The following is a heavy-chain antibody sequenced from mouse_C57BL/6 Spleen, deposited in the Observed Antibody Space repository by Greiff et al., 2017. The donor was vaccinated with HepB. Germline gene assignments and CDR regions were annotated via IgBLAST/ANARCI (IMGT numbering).Heavy chain of an antibody. CDR3: ARRYGSSDYYAMDY. CDR2: INPNNGGT. D-gene: IGHD1-1*01. Sequence: VQLQQSGPELVKPGASVKIPCKASGYTFTDYNMDWVKQSHGKSLEWIGDINPNNGGTIYNQKFKGKATLTVDKSSSTAYMELRSLTSEDTAVYYCARRYGSSDYYAMDYWGQGTSVTVSS. V-gene: IGHV1-18*01. J-gene: IGHJ4*01. CDR1: GYTFTDYN.